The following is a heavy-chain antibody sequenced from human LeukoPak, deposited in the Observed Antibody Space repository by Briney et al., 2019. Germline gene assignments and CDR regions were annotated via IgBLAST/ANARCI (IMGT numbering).Heavy chain of an antibody. Sequence: GASVKVSCKASGYTFNANYIHWVRQAPGQGLEWMGWINPNSGETNYSQKFQGRVIVTRDTSISTAYMELSRLTSDDTAVYYCARVGTSYCSTRYGCYPVWYFDNWGQGTLVTVS. CDR2: INPNSGET. J-gene: IGHJ4*02. D-gene: IGHD2-2*01. CDR1: GYTFNANY. V-gene: IGHV1-2*02. CDR3: ARVGTSYCSTRYGCYPVWYFDN.